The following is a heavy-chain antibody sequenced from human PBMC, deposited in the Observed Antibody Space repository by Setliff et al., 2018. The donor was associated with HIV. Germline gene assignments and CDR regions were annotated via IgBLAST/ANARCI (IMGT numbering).Heavy chain of an antibody. V-gene: IGHV4-59*08. CDR3: ARSSLGTATHFDS. CDR1: GGSISSSY. CDR2: IYYSGST. D-gene: IGHD2-15*01. Sequence: PSETLSLTCTVSGGSISSSYWSWIRQPPGKGLEWIGYIYYSGSTDYNPSLKSRVTISVDTSKNQFSLKLSSVTAADTAVYYCARSSLGTATHFDSWGQGTLVTVSS. J-gene: IGHJ4*02.